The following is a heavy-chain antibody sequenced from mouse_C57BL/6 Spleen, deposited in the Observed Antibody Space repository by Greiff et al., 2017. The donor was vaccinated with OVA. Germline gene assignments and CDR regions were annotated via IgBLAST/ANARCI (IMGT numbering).Heavy chain of an antibody. CDR1: GYSITSGYY. J-gene: IGHJ2*01. V-gene: IGHV3-6*01. CDR3: ARDDDGDYFDY. D-gene: IGHD2-12*01. Sequence: ESGPGLVKPSQSLSLTCSVTGYSITSGYYWNWIRQFPGNKLEWMGYISYDGSNNYNPSLKNRISITRDTSKNQFFLKLNSVTTEDTATYYCARDDDGDYFDYWGQGTTLTVSS. CDR2: ISYDGSN.